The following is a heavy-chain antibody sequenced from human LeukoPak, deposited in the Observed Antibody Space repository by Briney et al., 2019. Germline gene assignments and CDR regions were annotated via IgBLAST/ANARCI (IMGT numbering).Heavy chain of an antibody. CDR3: ARGRGPTTVVTHDAFDI. V-gene: IGHV1-18*01. CDR1: GYTFISYA. Sequence: ASVKVSCKASGYTFISYAFNWVRQAPGQGLEWMGWISAYNGNTNYAQRLQGRVTTTTDTSTSTAYMELRSLRSDDTAVYYCARGRGPTTVVTHDAFDIWGQGTMVTVSS. CDR2: ISAYNGNT. J-gene: IGHJ3*02. D-gene: IGHD4-23*01.